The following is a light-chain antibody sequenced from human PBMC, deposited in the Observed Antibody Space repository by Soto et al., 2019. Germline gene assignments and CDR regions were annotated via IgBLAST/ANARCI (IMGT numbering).Light chain of an antibody. V-gene: IGKV1-39*01. CDR3: QQGYNTSSP. J-gene: IGKJ3*01. CDR2: AAS. Sequence: DIQMTQSPSSLSASVGDRVTISCRTSHSIRTYLNWYQQKLGKAPKVLIYAASNLQSGVPSRFSGSGSGTDFTLTSSSLQPEDFATYYCQQGYNTSSPFGPGTKVEI. CDR1: HSIRTY.